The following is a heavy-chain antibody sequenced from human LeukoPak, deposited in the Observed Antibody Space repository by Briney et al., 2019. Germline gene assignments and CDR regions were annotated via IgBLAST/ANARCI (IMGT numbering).Heavy chain of an antibody. D-gene: IGHD6-13*01. Sequence: SVKVSCKASGGTFSSYAISWVRQAPGQGLEWMGGIIPIFGTANYAQKFQGRVTITADESTSTAYMELSSLRSEDTAVYYCARGEQPTGFYYYYYMDVWGKGTTVTVSS. V-gene: IGHV1-69*13. J-gene: IGHJ6*03. CDR1: GGTFSSYA. CDR2: IIPIFGTA. CDR3: ARGEQPTGFYYYYYMDV.